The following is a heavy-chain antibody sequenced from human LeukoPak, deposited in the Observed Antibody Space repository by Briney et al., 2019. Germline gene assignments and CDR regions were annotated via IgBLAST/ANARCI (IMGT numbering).Heavy chain of an antibody. CDR3: ARDWNPEYYFDY. V-gene: IGHV3-30*04. Sequence: GGSLRLSCAASGFTFSSYAMHWVRQAPGKGLEWVAVISYDGSNKYYADSVKGRFTISRDNSKNTLYLQMNSLRAEDTAVYYCARDWNPEYYFDYWGQGTLVTVSS. CDR1: GFTFSSYA. J-gene: IGHJ4*02. D-gene: IGHD1-1*01. CDR2: ISYDGSNK.